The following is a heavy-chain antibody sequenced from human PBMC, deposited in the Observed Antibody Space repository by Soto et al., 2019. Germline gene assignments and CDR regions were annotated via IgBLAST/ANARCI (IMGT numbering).Heavy chain of an antibody. Sequence: PSETLSLTCTVSGGSISTGGYYWNWIRQHPGRGLEWIGYFYYSGSTYYNPSLKSRVTISVNTSKNQFSLKLSSVTAADTAVYYCARSYGSGNYYGVPSNWFDPWGQGTLVTVSS. J-gene: IGHJ5*02. V-gene: IGHV4-31*03. CDR3: ARSYGSGNYYGVPSNWFDP. CDR1: GGSISTGGYY. D-gene: IGHD3-10*01. CDR2: FYYSGST.